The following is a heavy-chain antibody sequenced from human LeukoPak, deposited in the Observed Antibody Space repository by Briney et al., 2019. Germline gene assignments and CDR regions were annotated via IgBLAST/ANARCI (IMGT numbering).Heavy chain of an antibody. CDR3: AKDSWIQPSTLFQH. CDR2: ISGSGGST. V-gene: IGHV3-23*01. Sequence: GGTLRLSCAASGFTFSSYAMSWVRQAPGKGLEWVSAISGSGGSTYYADSVKGRFTISRDNSKNTLYLQMNSLRAEDTAVYYCAKDSWIQPSTLFQHWGQGTLVTVSS. CDR1: GFTFSSYA. D-gene: IGHD5-18*01. J-gene: IGHJ1*01.